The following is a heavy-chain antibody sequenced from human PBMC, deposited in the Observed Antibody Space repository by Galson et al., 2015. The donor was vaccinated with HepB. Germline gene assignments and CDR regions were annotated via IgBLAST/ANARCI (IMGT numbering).Heavy chain of an antibody. Sequence: SLRLSCAASGFTFGSHSMGWVRQAPGKGLEWVSNINGGGGRTFYADSVKGRFTISRDNSKNTLFLQMNSLRAEDTAVYYCAKASCGSECFYFFHHWGQGSLVTVSS. CDR2: INGGGGRT. CDR3: AKASCGSECFYFFHH. D-gene: IGHD2-21*01. V-gene: IGHV3-23*01. J-gene: IGHJ4*02. CDR1: GFTFGSHS.